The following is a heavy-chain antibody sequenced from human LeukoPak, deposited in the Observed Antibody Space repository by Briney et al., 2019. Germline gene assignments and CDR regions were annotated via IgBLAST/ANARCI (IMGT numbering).Heavy chain of an antibody. D-gene: IGHD2-15*01. V-gene: IGHV3-33*05. CDR1: GFTFSSFG. CDR3: ARYCSGGCYSGVDY. CDR2: ILYDEK. Sequence: GGSLRLSCAAPGFTFSSFGMHWVRRAPGRGLEWVALILYDEKYYADSVKGRFTISRDNSRNTLYLQMDSLRAEDTAVYYCARYCSGGCYSGVDYWGQGTLVTVPS. J-gene: IGHJ4*02.